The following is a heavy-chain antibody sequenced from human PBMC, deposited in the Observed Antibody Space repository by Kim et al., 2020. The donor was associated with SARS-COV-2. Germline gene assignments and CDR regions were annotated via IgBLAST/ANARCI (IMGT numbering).Heavy chain of an antibody. CDR3: ARGDVSSIWTSYDY. J-gene: IGHJ4*02. D-gene: IGHD6-13*01. Sequence: EPKFTGRVTMDEDTATDTAYMELSSLRSEDTAVYYCARGDVSSIWTSYDYWGQGTLVTVSS. V-gene: IGHV1-24*01.